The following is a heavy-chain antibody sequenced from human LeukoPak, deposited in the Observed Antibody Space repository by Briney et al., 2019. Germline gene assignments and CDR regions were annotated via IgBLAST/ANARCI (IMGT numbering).Heavy chain of an antibody. V-gene: IGHV4-61*01. Sequence: SETLSLTCTVSGGSVSGDIYYWSWIRQPPGKGLEWIGYIYYSGSTNYNPSLKSRVTMSVDMSKNQFSLRLSSVTAADTAVYYCARRLASRATGYYFDYWGQGTLVTVSS. CDR1: GGSVSGDIYY. J-gene: IGHJ4*02. CDR3: ARRLASRATGYYFDY. D-gene: IGHD3-16*01. CDR2: IYYSGST.